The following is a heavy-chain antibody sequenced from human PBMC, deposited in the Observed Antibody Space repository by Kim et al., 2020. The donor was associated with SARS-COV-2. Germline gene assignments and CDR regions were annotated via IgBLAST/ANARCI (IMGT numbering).Heavy chain of an antibody. CDR1: GFTFSSYA. J-gene: IGHJ4*02. D-gene: IGHD3-16*02. V-gene: IGHV3-30-3*01. CDR3: AREGGVIVTGLFDY. CDR2: ISYDGSNK. Sequence: GGSLRLSCAASGFTFSSYAMHWVRQAPGKGLEWVAVISYDGSNKYYADSVKGRFTISRDNSKNTLYLQMNSLRAEDTAVYYCAREGGVIVTGLFDYWGQGTLVTVSS.